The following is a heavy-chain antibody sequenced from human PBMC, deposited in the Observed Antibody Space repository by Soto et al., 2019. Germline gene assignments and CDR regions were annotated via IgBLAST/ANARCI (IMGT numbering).Heavy chain of an antibody. V-gene: IGHV6-1*01. CDR1: GDSVSSNTAA. CDR2: TYYRSKWFN. Sequence: PSQTLSLTCAISGDSVSSNTAAWNWIRQSPSRGLEWLGRTYYRSKWFNNYAASLKSRITINPDTSKNQFSLQLNSVTPEDTGVYYCAREDDSKDYFYGMDAWGQGTTVTAP. D-gene: IGHD3-16*01. J-gene: IGHJ6*02. CDR3: AREDDSKDYFYGMDA.